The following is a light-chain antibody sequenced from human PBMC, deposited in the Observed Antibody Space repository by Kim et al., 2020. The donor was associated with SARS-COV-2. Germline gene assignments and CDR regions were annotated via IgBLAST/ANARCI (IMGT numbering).Light chain of an antibody. CDR1: NSDVGGYNY. V-gene: IGLV2-11*03. CDR2: RVR. Sequence: PGQSVAISCTGTNSDVGGYNYVSWYQQHPGKVPKLIIYRVREPPSGVPDRFSGSKSGNTASLTISGLRPEDEADYYCCSYAGTYTLLGGGTKLTVL. J-gene: IGLJ2*01. CDR3: CSYAGTYTL.